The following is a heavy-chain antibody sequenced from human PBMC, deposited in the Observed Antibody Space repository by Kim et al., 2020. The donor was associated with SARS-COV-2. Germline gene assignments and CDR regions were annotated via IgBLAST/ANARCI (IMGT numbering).Heavy chain of an antibody. V-gene: IGHV1-8*01. Sequence: FQGRVTMTRNTSISTAYMELSSLRSEDTAVYYCARGYLGLYSSGWYDFDYWGQGTLVTVSS. J-gene: IGHJ4*02. CDR3: ARGYLGLYSSGWYDFDY. D-gene: IGHD6-19*01.